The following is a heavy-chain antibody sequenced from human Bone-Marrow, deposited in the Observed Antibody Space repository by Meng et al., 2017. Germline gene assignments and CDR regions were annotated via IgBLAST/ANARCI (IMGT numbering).Heavy chain of an antibody. Sequence: VLVGEPGSCLVQAWGSVRLSCACARFTFRHSWMHLLRNVPGKWCGWLSRISTDGSDTSSAASMKGRFTISRDNTKNTLYLQMNSLRVEDTAVYCCAKVFHASWISPWGQGTLVTVSS. CDR1: RFTFRHSW. J-gene: IGHJ5*02. D-gene: IGHD2-21*01. V-gene: IGHV3-74*01. CDR3: AKVFHASWISP. CDR2: ISTDGSDT.